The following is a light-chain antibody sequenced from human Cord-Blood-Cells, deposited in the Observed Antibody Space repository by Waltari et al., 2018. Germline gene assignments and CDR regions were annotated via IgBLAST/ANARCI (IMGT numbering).Light chain of an antibody. Sequence: QSALTQPASVSGSPGQSITISCTGTSSDVGSYNLVSWYHQHPGKAPKLLIYEGSKRPSGVSNRFSGSKSGNTASLTISGRQAEDEADYYCCSYAGSSTWVFGGGTKLTVL. CDR3: CSYAGSSTWV. V-gene: IGLV2-23*01. CDR1: SSDVGSYNL. CDR2: EGS. J-gene: IGLJ3*02.